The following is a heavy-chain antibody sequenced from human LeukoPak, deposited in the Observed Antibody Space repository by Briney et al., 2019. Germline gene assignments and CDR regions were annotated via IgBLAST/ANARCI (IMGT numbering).Heavy chain of an antibody. J-gene: IGHJ6*02. V-gene: IGHV1-69*13. D-gene: IGHD2-8*01. Sequence: GASVTVSCTASGGTFSSYAISWVRPAPGQGLEWMGGIIPIFGTANYAQKFQGRVTITADESTSTAYMELSSLRSEDTAVYYCARDCTNGVCPVSYYGMDVWGQGTTVTVSS. CDR1: GGTFSSYA. CDR3: ARDCTNGVCPVSYYGMDV. CDR2: IIPIFGTA.